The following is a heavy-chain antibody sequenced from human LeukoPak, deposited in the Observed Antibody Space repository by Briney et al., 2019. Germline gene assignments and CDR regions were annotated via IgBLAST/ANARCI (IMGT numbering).Heavy chain of an antibody. CDR2: IYYSGST. D-gene: IGHD3-3*01. CDR3: AVLAYYDFWSGRRLIDY. CDR1: GGSISSSSYY. V-gene: IGHV4-39*07. Sequence: SETLSLTCTVSGGSISSSSYYWGWIRQPPGKGLEWIGSIYYSGSTYYNPSLKSRVTISVDTSKNQFSLKLSSVTAADTAVYYCAVLAYYDFWSGRRLIDYWGQGTLVTVSP. J-gene: IGHJ4*02.